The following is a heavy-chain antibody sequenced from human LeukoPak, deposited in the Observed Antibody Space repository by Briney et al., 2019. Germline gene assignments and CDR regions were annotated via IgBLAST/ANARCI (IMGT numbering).Heavy chain of an antibody. V-gene: IGHV3-21*01. D-gene: IGHD2-15*01. Sequence: PGGSLRLSCAASGFTFSYYSMNWVRQTPGKGLEWVSSISSRSSHIDYADSVKGRLTISRDDAKNSLCLQMNSLRVEDTAVYYCARDQGFHFQHMDVWGKGTTVIVSS. CDR3: ARDQGFHFQHMDV. J-gene: IGHJ6*03. CDR2: ISSRSSHI. CDR1: GFTFSYYS.